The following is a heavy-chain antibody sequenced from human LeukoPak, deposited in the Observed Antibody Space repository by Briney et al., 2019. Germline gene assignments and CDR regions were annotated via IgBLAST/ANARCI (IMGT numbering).Heavy chain of an antibody. J-gene: IGHJ4*02. CDR2: IYSGGST. V-gene: IGHV3-66*01. Sequence: PGGSLRLSCAASGFTVGSNTMSWVRQAPGKGLEWVSIIYSGGSTSYADTVKGRFTISRDNSKNTLYLQMNGLRTEDTAVYYCARGGSYFHISGYYFYWGQGTLVTVSS. CDR3: ARGGSYFHISGYYFY. D-gene: IGHD3-22*01. CDR1: GFTVGSNT.